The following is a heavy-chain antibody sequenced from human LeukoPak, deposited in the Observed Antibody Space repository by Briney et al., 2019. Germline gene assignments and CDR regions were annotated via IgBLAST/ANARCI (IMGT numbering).Heavy chain of an antibody. Sequence: PGGSLRLSCAASGFTFSSYAMSWVRQAPGKGLEWVSVISGSDTSTYYAGSVKGRFTISRDNSKNTLYLQMNSLRAEDTAVYYCARALSSTSYTSMDYWGQGTLVTVSS. CDR3: ARALSSTSYTSMDY. D-gene: IGHD2/OR15-2a*01. CDR2: ISGSDTST. V-gene: IGHV3-23*01. CDR1: GFTFSSYA. J-gene: IGHJ4*02.